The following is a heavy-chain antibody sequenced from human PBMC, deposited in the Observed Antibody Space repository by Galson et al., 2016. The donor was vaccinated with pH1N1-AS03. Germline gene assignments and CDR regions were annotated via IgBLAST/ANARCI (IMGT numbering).Heavy chain of an antibody. J-gene: IGHJ5*02. Sequence: YSATTRYNPSLQSRVTISQDTAKNQFSLKVHSVTAADTAVYYCAKDAVRGGGFDPWGQGTLVTVSS. CDR3: AKDAVRGGGFDP. D-gene: IGHD2-15*01. V-gene: IGHV4-59*01. CDR2: YSATT.